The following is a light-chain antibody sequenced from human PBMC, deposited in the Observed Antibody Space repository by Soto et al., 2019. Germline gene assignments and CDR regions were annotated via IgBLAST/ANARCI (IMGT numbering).Light chain of an antibody. J-gene: IGKJ5*01. CDR3: QQSYSTLIP. Sequence: DIQMTQSPSSLSASIGDRVTLTCRASQSIGTNLNWYQQKPGKAPKLLIYAASSLQSGVPSRFSGSGSGTDFTLTISSLQPEDFATYYCQQSYSTLIPFGQGTRLEIK. V-gene: IGKV1-39*01. CDR2: AAS. CDR1: QSIGTN.